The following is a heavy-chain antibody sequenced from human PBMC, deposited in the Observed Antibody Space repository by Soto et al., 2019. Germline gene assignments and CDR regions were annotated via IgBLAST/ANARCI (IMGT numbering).Heavy chain of an antibody. J-gene: IGHJ6*02. CDR1: GVTFSSDA. Sequence: QMQLMQSVAEVKKPRSSVKVTGKATGVTFSSDAISWVRQAPGQGLEWMGGIITIFYTAKYAQKFQGRVTITADKSTSTAYMELISLRSEDTAVYYCARDPVRSETKWIVRQVAAGDYYNMDVWGQGTTVTVSS. CDR2: IITIFYTA. CDR3: ARDPVRSETKWIVRQVAAGDYYNMDV. V-gene: IGHV1-69*06. D-gene: IGHD2-15*01.